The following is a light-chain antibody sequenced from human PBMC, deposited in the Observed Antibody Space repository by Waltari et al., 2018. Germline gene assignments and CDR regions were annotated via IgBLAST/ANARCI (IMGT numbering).Light chain of an antibody. CDR2: RVS. CDR1: QSLEHSDEITY. V-gene: IGKV2-30*02. CDR3: MQGTHWPWT. Sequence: DVVMTQSPLSLPVTLGQAASISCRSSQSLEHSDEITYLNWFQQRPGRSPRPLFYRVSRRDSGVQDRFGGSGSGTDFTLKISRVAAEDVGVYYCMQGTHWPWTFGQGTKVGIK. J-gene: IGKJ1*01.